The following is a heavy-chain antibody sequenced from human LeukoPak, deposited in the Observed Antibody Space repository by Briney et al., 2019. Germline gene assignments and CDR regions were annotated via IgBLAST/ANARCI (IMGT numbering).Heavy chain of an antibody. CDR2: VSAYADDT. D-gene: IGHD3-22*01. V-gene: IGHV1-18*01. J-gene: IGHJ3*02. CDR3: ARGSEGYYYDSSPDI. Sequence: ASVKVSCKASGYTFTSYGISWVRQAPGQGLEWMGWVSAYADDTNYVQKFQGRVTITTDESTSTAYMELSSLRSEDTAVYYCARGSEGYYYDSSPDIWGQGTMVTVSS. CDR1: GYTFTSYG.